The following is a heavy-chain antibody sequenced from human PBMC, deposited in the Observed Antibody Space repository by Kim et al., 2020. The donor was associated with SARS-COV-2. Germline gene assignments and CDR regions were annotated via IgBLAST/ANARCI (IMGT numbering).Heavy chain of an antibody. CDR3: ATLFCSSSNCPFDY. V-gene: IGHV1-2*02. D-gene: IGHD2-2*01. J-gene: IGHJ4*02. Sequence: AQKFQGRVTMTRDTSISTAYMELSRLRSDDTAVYYCATLFCSSSNCPFDYWGQGTLVTVSS.